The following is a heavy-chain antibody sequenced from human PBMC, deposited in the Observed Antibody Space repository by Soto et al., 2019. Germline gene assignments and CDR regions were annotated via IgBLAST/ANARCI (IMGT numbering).Heavy chain of an antibody. CDR2: IYYSGST. Sequence: QVQLQESGPGLVKPSQTLSLTCTVSGGSISSGGYYWSWIRQHPGKGLEWIGYIYYSGSTYYNPSLKSRVTISVDTSKNQFSLKLSSVTAADTAVYYCARTNYYDSSCYRSYWYFDLWGRGTLVTVSS. CDR1: GGSISSGGYY. V-gene: IGHV4-31*03. CDR3: ARTNYYDSSCYRSYWYFDL. J-gene: IGHJ2*01. D-gene: IGHD3-22*01.